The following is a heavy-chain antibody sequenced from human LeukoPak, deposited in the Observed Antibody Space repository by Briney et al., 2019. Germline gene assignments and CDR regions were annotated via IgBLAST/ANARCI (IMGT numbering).Heavy chain of an antibody. D-gene: IGHD3-10*01. V-gene: IGHV4-31*03. Sequence: SETLSLTCTVSGGSISSGGYYWSWIRQHPGKGLEWIGYIYYSGSTYYNPSRKSRVTISVDTSRNQFSLKLSSVTAADTAVYYCASLNHYYGSGSYYNNIAEYFQHWGQGTLVTVSS. CDR1: GGSISSGGYY. CDR3: ASLNHYYGSGSYYNNIAEYFQH. J-gene: IGHJ1*01. CDR2: IYYSGST.